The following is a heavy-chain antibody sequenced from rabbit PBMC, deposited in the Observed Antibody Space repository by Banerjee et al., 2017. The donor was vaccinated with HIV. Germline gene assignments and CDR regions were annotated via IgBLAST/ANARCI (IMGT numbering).Heavy chain of an antibody. CDR1: GIDFSLYY. D-gene: IGHD4-1*01. Sequence: ESGGGLVQPEGSLKLSCKASGIDFSLYYMSWVRQAPGKGLEWIGYIDPVFGSTYYASWVNGRFTISSHNAQNTLYLQLNSLTAADTATYFCVRDPRHYVSGWGNRLDLWGPGTLVTVS. V-gene: IGHV1S7*01. CDR3: VRDPRHYVSGWGNRLDL. J-gene: IGHJ3*01. CDR2: IDPVFGST.